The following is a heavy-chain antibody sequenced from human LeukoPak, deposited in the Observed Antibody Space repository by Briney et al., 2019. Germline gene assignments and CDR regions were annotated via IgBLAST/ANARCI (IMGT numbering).Heavy chain of an antibody. D-gene: IGHD3-9*01. J-gene: IGHJ4*02. CDR2: ISGSGGST. V-gene: IGHV3-23*01. Sequence: GGSLRLSCAASGFTFSSYAMSWVRQAPGKGLEWVSAISGSGGSTYYADSVKGRFTISRDNSKNTLYLQMNSLRVEDTAVYYCAREDYDILTGYYGNWGQGTLVTVSS. CDR1: GFTFSSYA. CDR3: AREDYDILTGYYGN.